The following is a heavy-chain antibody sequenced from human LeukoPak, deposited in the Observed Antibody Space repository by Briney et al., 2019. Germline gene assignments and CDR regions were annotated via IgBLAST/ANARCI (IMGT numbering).Heavy chain of an antibody. CDR3: AKDRGSGYHYFDY. CDR2: ISSNGGST. CDR1: GFTFSTYA. D-gene: IGHD3-22*01. Sequence: GGSLRLSCSASGFTFSTYAMHWVRQAPGKGLESVSTISSNGGSTYYADSVKGRFTISRDNSKNTLYLQMNSLRAEDTAVYYCAKDRGSGYHYFDYWGQGTLVTVSS. J-gene: IGHJ4*02. V-gene: IGHV3-64*04.